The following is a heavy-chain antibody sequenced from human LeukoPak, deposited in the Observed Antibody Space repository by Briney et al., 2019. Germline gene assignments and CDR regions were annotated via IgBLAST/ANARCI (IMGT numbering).Heavy chain of an antibody. D-gene: IGHD7-27*01. J-gene: IGHJ4*02. Sequence: ASVKVSCKASGYTFTSYYMHWVRQAPGQGLEWMGIINPSGGSTSYAQKFQGRVTMTRDSSISTAYMELSSLRSEDTAIYYCVRTPPNWGFDYWGQGTLVTVSS. V-gene: IGHV1-46*01. CDR3: VRTPPNWGFDY. CDR1: GYTFTSYY. CDR2: INPSGGST.